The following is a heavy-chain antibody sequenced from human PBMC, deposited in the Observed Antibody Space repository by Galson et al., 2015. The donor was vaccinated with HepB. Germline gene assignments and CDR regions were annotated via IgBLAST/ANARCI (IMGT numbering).Heavy chain of an antibody. J-gene: IGHJ4*02. V-gene: IGHV3-48*01. CDR1: GFSFARYS. CDR2: ITPTGGPK. Sequence: SLRLSCAASGFSFARYSMTWVRQAPGKGLEWRSYITPTGGPKMYADSVKGRFTISRDNAPNSLYLQMNNLRADDTAGDFCSNRGVVTPVSLVYWGEGILVSVSS. CDR3: SNRGVVTPVSLVY. D-gene: IGHD3-22*01.